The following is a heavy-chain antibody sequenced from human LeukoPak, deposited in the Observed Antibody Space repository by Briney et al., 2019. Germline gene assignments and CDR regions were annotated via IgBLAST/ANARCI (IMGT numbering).Heavy chain of an antibody. Sequence: GRSLRLSSAASGFTFSSYAMHWVRQAPGKGLEWVAVISYDGSNKYYADSVKGRFTISRDNSKNTLYLQMNSLRAEDTAVYYCARDHSSIAARDGDYWGQGTLVTVSS. J-gene: IGHJ4*02. CDR1: GFTFSSYA. CDR2: ISYDGSNK. CDR3: ARDHSSIAARDGDY. D-gene: IGHD6-6*01. V-gene: IGHV3-30-3*01.